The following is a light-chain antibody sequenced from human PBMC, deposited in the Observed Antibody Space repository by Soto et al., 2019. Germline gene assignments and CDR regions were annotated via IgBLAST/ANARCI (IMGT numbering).Light chain of an antibody. Sequence: DVVMTQSPLSLPVTLGQPASISCRSSQSLVYSDGNTYLNWFHQRTGQSPRCLIYKVSNRDSGVPDRFRGSGSGTDFTLKISRVEAEDVGVYYCMQGTPLYTFGQGTKLEIK. CDR3: MQGTPLYT. CDR2: KVS. V-gene: IGKV2-30*01. J-gene: IGKJ2*01. CDR1: QSLVYSDGNTY.